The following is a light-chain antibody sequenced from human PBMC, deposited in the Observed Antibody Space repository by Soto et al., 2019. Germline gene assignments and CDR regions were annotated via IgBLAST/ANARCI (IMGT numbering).Light chain of an antibody. CDR2: AAS. J-gene: IGKJ5*01. Sequence: EIVLTQSPGTLSLSPGERATLSCRASQTVSSNYLAWYQQKPGQAPRLLIYAASTRATGIPARFSGSGSGTEFTLTISSLQSEDFAVYYCQQYKSWPPITFGQGTRLEIK. CDR3: QQYKSWPPIT. V-gene: IGKV3D-15*01. CDR1: QTVSSN.